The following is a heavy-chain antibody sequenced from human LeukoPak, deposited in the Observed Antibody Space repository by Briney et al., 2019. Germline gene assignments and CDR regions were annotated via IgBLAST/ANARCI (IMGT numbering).Heavy chain of an antibody. Sequence: ASETLSLTCAVYGGSLSGYYWSWIRQPPGKGLERMGEINHSGSTNYNPSLKSRVTISVDTSKNQFSLKLSPVTAADTAVYYCARYYYGSGSYPNFDSWGQGTLVTVSS. CDR2: INHSGST. D-gene: IGHD3-10*01. CDR1: GGSLSGYY. J-gene: IGHJ4*02. V-gene: IGHV4-34*01. CDR3: ARYYYGSGSYPNFDS.